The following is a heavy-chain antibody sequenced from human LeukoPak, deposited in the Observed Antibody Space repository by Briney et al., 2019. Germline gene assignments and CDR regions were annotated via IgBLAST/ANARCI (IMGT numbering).Heavy chain of an antibody. CDR3: AGRYYYDNSGYYNDY. J-gene: IGHJ4*02. CDR1: GFTFSSYA. Sequence: PGGSLRLSCAASGFTFSSYAMTWVRQAPGKGLEWVSKISVGGGDAYYADSVKGRFTISRDNSRNTLYLQMNSLRAEDTALYYCAGRYYYDNSGYYNDYWGQGTLVTVSS. V-gene: IGHV3-23*01. CDR2: ISVGGGDA. D-gene: IGHD3-22*01.